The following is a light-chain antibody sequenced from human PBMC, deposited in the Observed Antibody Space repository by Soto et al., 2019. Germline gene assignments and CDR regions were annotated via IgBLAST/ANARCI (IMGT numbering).Light chain of an antibody. CDR3: KQYGRA. CDR2: GAS. J-gene: IGKJ1*01. Sequence: EIVLTQSPGTLSLSPGERATLSCRASQSVSSSSLAWYQQKPGQAPRLLIYGASRRATGIPDRFSGSGSGTDFTLTISRLEPEDFAVYYCKQYGRAFGQGTKV. CDR1: QSVSSSS. V-gene: IGKV3-20*01.